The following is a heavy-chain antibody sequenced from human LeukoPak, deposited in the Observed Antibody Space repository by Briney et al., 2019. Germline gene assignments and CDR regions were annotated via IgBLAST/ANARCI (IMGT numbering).Heavy chain of an antibody. V-gene: IGHV1-46*01. CDR2: INPSGGST. J-gene: IGHJ6*03. CDR1: GYTFTSYY. CDR3: ARSEYSSSSALDYYYYMDV. D-gene: IGHD6-6*01. Sequence: ASVKVSCKTSGYTFTSYYMHWVRHAPGQGREWMGIINPSGGSTSYAQKFQRRVTMTRDMSTSTVYMELSSLRSEDTAVYYCARSEYSSSSALDYYYYMDVWGKGTTVTVSS.